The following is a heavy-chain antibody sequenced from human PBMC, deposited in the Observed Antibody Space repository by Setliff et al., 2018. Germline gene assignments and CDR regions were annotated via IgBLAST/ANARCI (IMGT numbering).Heavy chain of an antibody. J-gene: IGHJ4*02. CDR3: ASANTTGYYYFDN. V-gene: IGHV3-7*01. CDR1: GFTFSSYW. Sequence: GGSLRLSCAASGFTFSSYWMSWVRQAPGKGLEWVANINEDGSEKYYMDSVKGRFTISRDNAKNSVYLQMNSLRAEDTAVYYCASANTTGYYYFDNWGQGTLVTVSS. CDR2: INEDGSEK. D-gene: IGHD5-12*01.